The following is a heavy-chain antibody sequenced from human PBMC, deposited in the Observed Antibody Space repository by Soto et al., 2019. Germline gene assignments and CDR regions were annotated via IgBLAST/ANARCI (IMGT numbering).Heavy chain of an antibody. Sequence: QVQLQESGPGLVKPSQTLSLTCTVSGGSISSGGYYWSWIRQHPGKGLEWIGYIYYSGSTYYNPSLKSRVTISVDTSKNQFSLKLSSVTAADTAVYYCARDWCTNGVCRLDYWAREPWSPSPQ. J-gene: IGHJ4*02. CDR2: IYYSGST. D-gene: IGHD2-8*01. CDR1: GGSISSGGYY. CDR3: ARDWCTNGVCRLDY. V-gene: IGHV4-31*03.